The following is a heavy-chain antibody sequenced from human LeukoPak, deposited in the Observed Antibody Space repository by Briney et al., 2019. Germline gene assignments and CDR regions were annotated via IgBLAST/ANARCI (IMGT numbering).Heavy chain of an antibody. CDR2: INPSGGST. CDR1: GYTFTSYY. D-gene: IGHD4-17*01. J-gene: IGHJ4*02. CDR3: ARDTLSVVTVIDY. Sequence: ASVKVSCMASGYTFTSYYMHWVRQAPGQGLERMGIINPSGGSTSYAQKFQGRVTMTRDTSTSTVYMELSSLRSEDTAVYYCARDTLSVVTVIDYWGQGTLVTVSP. V-gene: IGHV1-46*01.